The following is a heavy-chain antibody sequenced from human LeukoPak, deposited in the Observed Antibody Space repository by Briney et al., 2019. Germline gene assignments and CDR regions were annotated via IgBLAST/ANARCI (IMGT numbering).Heavy chain of an antibody. Sequence: GGSLRLSCAASGFTFSTFGMHWVRQAPGTGLEWVAVIPYDGNNQYYSDSVKGRFTISRENSKNTLYLQMNSLRPEDTALYYCAKEHMLRGVIYWVDPWSQGSLVTVSS. D-gene: IGHD3-10*01. CDR2: IPYDGNNQ. CDR1: GFTFSTFG. V-gene: IGHV3-30*18. CDR3: AKEHMLRGVIYWVDP. J-gene: IGHJ5*02.